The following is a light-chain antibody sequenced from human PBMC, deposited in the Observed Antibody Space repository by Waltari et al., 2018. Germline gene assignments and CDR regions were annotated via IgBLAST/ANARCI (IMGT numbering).Light chain of an antibody. V-gene: IGKV3-11*01. J-gene: IGKJ3*01. Sequence: IVLTQSPATLSLSPGERATLSCRASPNVGSYFAWYQQKPGQAPRLHIQDAPYRATGIPARFSRSGSATDFTLTISSVEPEHFVVYYCQQRTSWPPLFTFGPGTRVHIK. CDR2: DAP. CDR1: PNVGSY. CDR3: QQRTSWPPLFT.